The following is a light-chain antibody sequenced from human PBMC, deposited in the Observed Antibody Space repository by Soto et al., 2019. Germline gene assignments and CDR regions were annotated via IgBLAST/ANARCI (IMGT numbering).Light chain of an antibody. J-gene: IGKJ3*01. CDR2: GAS. CDR3: QQYGIAPFT. V-gene: IGKV3-20*01. CDR1: QSVSSSY. Sequence: GLTQSPGTLSFSPGERATLTCRASQSVSSSYLAWFQQKPGQAPRLLIYGASSRATGIPDRFSGSGSGTDFTLTISRLEPEDFAVYYCQQYGIAPFTFGPGSKADNK.